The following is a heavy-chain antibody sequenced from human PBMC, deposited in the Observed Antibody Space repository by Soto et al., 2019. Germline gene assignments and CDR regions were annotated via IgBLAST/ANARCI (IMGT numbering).Heavy chain of an antibody. V-gene: IGHV4-39*01. J-gene: IGHJ6*02. CDR3: HRAVAGTGVWDDYYYYYGMDV. D-gene: IGHD6-19*01. Sequence: SETLSLTNTVAGGSVSSSSYPWGWNRQSPGKGLEWIGTIYSSENTYYNPSLLSRVTISVDTSKNEFSVRLSSVTAADTAVYYCHRAVAGTGVWDDYYYYYGMDVWGQGTTVTVS. CDR1: GGSVSSSSYP. CDR2: IYSSENT.